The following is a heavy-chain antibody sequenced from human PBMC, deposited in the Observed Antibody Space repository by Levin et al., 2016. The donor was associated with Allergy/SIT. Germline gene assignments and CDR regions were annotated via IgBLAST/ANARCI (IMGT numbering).Heavy chain of an antibody. CDR1: GFTFSSYA. V-gene: IGHV3-23*01. CDR3: AKDKLFITLGYSYFDY. CDR2: ISAGGGST. Sequence: GGSLRLSCAASGFTFSSYAMNWVRQAPAKGLEWVSAISAGGGSTYYADSVKGRFTISRDNSKNTLYLQMNSLRAEDTAVYYCAKDKLFITLGYSYFDYWGQGTLVTVSS. J-gene: IGHJ4*02. D-gene: IGHD3-16*01.